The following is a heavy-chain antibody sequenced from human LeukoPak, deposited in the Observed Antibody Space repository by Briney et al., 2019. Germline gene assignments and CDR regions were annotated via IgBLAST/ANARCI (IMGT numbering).Heavy chain of an antibody. D-gene: IGHD3-22*01. V-gene: IGHV3-48*03. CDR1: GFTFSSYE. J-gene: IGHJ4*02. CDR2: ISSSGSTI. Sequence: GGSLRLSCAASGFTFSSYEMNWVRQAPGKGLEWVSYISSSGSTIYYADSVKGRFTISRDNAKNSLYLQMNSLRAEDTAVYYCGRGGHYDSSGYPYYFDYWGQGTLVTVSS. CDR3: GRGGHYDSSGYPYYFDY.